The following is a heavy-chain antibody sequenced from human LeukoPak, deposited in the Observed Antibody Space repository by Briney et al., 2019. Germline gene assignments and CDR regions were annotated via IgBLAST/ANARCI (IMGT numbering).Heavy chain of an antibody. Sequence: GESLKISCKASGYNFSGFWVGWVRQMPGKGAELIGLIYPGDSDTRYSPSFQGQVTISADKSLTTAYLQWSTLKASDTAIYYCARRGFGESYGAFDFWGQGTMVTVSS. V-gene: IGHV5-51*01. CDR1: GYNFSGFW. CDR2: IYPGDSDT. CDR3: ARRGFGESYGAFDF. J-gene: IGHJ3*01. D-gene: IGHD3-10*01.